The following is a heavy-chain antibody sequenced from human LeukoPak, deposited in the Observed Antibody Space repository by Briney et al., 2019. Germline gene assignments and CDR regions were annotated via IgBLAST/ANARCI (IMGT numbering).Heavy chain of an antibody. V-gene: IGHV3-30-3*01. D-gene: IGHD3-22*01. J-gene: IGHJ4*02. CDR1: GFTFSNYA. Sequence: GGSLRLSCAASGFTFSNYAMHWVRQAPGKGPEWVAVISYDGSIKYYADSVKGRFTISRDNSKNTLYLQMNSLRAEDTAVYYCARVPKNYYDSSGSYWGQGTLVTVSS. CDR3: ARVPKNYYDSSGSY. CDR2: ISYDGSIK.